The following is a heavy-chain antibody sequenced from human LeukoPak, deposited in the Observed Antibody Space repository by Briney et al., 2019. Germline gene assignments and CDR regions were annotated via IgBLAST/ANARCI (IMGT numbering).Heavy chain of an antibody. CDR1: GYTFSDYF. J-gene: IGHJ3*02. Sequence: ASVKVSCKASGYTFSDYFMHWVRQAPGQGLEWMGWINPNSVDTNYAQKFQGRVTMTRDTSISTVYMELSSLKSDDTAVYYCASLKNYYDSSGYLVTDAFDIWGQGTMVTVSS. CDR3: ASLKNYYDSSGYLVTDAFDI. V-gene: IGHV1-2*02. D-gene: IGHD3-22*01. CDR2: INPNSVDT.